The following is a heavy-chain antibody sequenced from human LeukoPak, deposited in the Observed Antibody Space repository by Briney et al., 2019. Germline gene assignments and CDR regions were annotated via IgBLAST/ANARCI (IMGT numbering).Heavy chain of an antibody. Sequence: ASVKVSCKAFGYTFTSNYMHWVRQAPGQGPEWMGVISPSGGSTTYAQKFQGRVTLTRDMSTSTDCLELSSLRSEDTAVYYCARGRKYYYGSGSYYQPSNWFDPWGQGTLVTVSS. CDR3: ARGRKYYYGSGSYYQPSNWFDP. V-gene: IGHV1-46*01. D-gene: IGHD3-10*01. CDR1: GYTFTSNY. CDR2: ISPSGGST. J-gene: IGHJ5*02.